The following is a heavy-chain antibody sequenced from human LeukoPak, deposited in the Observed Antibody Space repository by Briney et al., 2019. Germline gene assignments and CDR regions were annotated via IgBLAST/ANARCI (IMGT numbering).Heavy chain of an antibody. CDR2: INHSGST. D-gene: IGHD4-17*01. V-gene: IGHV4-39*07. CDR1: GGSISSSSYY. Sequence: SETLSLTCTVSGGSISSSSYYWSWIRQPPGKGLEWIGEINHSGSTNYNPSLKSRITISVDTSKNQFSLKLSSVTAADTAVYYCATYGDRDYWGQGTLVTVSS. CDR3: ATYGDRDY. J-gene: IGHJ4*02.